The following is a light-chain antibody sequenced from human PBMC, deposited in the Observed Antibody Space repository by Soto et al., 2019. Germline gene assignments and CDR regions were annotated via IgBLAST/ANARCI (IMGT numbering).Light chain of an antibody. CDR3: AAWDDSLSGPL. CDR1: SSNIGINY. V-gene: IGLV1-47*01. J-gene: IGLJ3*02. CDR2: TNN. Sequence: QSVLTQPPSASGTPGQRVTISCSGSSSNIGINYVYWYQQLPGTAPRLVIYTNNQRPSGVPDRFSASKSGTSASLAISGLRSEDEADYYCAAWDDSLSGPLFGGGTKLTVL.